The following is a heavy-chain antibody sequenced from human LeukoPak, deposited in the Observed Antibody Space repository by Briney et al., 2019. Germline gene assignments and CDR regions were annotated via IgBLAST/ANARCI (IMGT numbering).Heavy chain of an antibody. CDR3: AGTLFGDQYQLLHNWFDP. J-gene: IGHJ5*02. V-gene: IGHV7-4-1*02. CDR1: GYTFTNYA. Sequence: ASVKVSCKASGYTFTNYAMNWVRQAPGQGLEWMGWINTDTGNPTYAQGFTRRLVFSLDTSASTAYLQISSLKAEDTAVYYCAGTLFGDQYQLLHNWFDPWGQGTLVTVSS. D-gene: IGHD2-2*01. CDR2: INTDTGNP.